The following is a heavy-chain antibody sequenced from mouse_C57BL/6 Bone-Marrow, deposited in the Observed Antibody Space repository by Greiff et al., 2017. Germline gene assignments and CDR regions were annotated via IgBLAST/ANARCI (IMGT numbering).Heavy chain of an antibody. CDR2: INPGSGGT. D-gene: IGHD1-1*01. V-gene: IGHV1-54*01. J-gene: IGHJ2*01. CDR3: AREFPYYYGSSLDY. Sequence: VKLQESGAELVRPGTSVKVSCKASGYAFTNYLIEWVKQRPGQGLEWIGVINPGSGGTNYNEKFKGKATLTAAKSSSTAYMQLSSLTSEDSAFYFCAREFPYYYGSSLDYWGQGTTLTVSS. CDR1: GYAFTNYL.